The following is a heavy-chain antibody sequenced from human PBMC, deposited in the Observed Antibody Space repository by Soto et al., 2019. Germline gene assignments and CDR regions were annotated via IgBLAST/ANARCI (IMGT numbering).Heavy chain of an antibody. Sequence: QVQLVQSGAEVKKPGASVKVSCKASGYTFTSYDINWVRQATGQGLEWMGWMNPNSGNTGYAQKFQGRVTMTRNTSISTAYMELSSLRSEDTAVYYCAREGGNSGYDSRAKYYYYYMDVWGKGTTVTVSS. D-gene: IGHD5-12*01. CDR1: GYTFTSYD. CDR2: MNPNSGNT. CDR3: AREGGNSGYDSRAKYYYYYMDV. V-gene: IGHV1-8*01. J-gene: IGHJ6*03.